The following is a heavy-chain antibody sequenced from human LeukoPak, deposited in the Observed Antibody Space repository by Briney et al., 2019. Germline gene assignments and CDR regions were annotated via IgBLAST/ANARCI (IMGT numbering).Heavy chain of an antibody. CDR1: GGSISSGDYY. CDR2: SHYNGST. J-gene: IGHJ4*02. Sequence: SETLSLTCSVSGGSISSGDYYWSWIRQHPGKGLEWIGYSHYNGSTYYNPSLKSRVSISVSTSKNRFSLQLSSVTAADTAVYYCARVIGYDQLDYWGQGTLVTVSS. D-gene: IGHD5-12*01. CDR3: ARVIGYDQLDY. V-gene: IGHV4-31*03.